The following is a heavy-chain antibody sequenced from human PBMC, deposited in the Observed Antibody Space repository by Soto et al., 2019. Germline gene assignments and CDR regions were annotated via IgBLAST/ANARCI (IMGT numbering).Heavy chain of an antibody. Sequence: PAGSLRLSCAEAEFAFSTYAMNMINQAQGKGLEWVSTITGNGGNTYYADSVKGRFTISRDNSKNTLHLQMNGLRVEDTAVYYCAKNAEATIRVGFDYWGQGTLVTVSS. J-gene: IGHJ4*02. CDR2: ITGNGGNT. V-gene: IGHV3-23*01. CDR3: AKNAEATIRVGFDY. CDR1: EFAFSTYA. D-gene: IGHD5-12*01.